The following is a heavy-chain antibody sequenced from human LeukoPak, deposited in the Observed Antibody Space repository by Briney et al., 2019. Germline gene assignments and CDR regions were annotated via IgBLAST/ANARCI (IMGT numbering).Heavy chain of an antibody. V-gene: IGHV1-8*01. CDR2: MNPNSGNT. CDR1: GYTFTSYD. J-gene: IGHJ4*02. CDR3: ARGLLYRGYSYGSGGDY. D-gene: IGHD5-18*01. Sequence: GASVKVSCKASGYTFTSYDINWVRQATGQGLEWMGWMNPNSGNTGYAQKFQGRVTMTRNTSISTAYMELSSPRSEDTAVYYCARGLLYRGYSYGSGGDYWGQGTLVTVSS.